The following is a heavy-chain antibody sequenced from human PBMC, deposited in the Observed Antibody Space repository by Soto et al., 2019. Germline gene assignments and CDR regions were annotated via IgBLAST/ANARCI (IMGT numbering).Heavy chain of an antibody. Sequence: LSLTCTVSGGSISSSSYYWGWIRQPPGKGLEWIGSIYYTGITHYNPSLKSRATISIDTPKNQFSLNLNSVTATDTAVYYCARPARQDTVAGNYWGQGTLVTVSS. CDR1: GGSISSSSYY. CDR3: ARPARQDTVAGNY. CDR2: IYYTGIT. V-gene: IGHV4-39*01. D-gene: IGHD6-19*01. J-gene: IGHJ4*02.